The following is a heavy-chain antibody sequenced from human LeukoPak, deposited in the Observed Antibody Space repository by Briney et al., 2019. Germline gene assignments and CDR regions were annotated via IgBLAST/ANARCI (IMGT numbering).Heavy chain of an antibody. Sequence: GGSLRLSCAASGFTFSSYAMSWVRQAPGKGLEWVSGITGTGGTTYYADSVKGRFTISRDNSKNTLSLQMGSLRAEDTAIYYCAKDAYYYDSSTYPWGQGTLVTVSS. CDR3: AKDAYYYDSSTYP. D-gene: IGHD3-22*01. V-gene: IGHV3-23*01. CDR2: ITGTGGTT. J-gene: IGHJ5*02. CDR1: GFTFSSYA.